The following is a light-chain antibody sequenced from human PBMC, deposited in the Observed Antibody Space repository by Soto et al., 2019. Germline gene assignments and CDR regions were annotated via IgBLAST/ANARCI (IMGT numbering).Light chain of an antibody. CDR3: QQRSNWPIIT. V-gene: IGKV3-11*01. CDR1: QSVSRY. Sequence: DIVSTQSPATPSSSPGESATLSCRASQSVSRYLSWYQQKPGQAPRLLISDTSNRATGIPARFSGSGSGTDFTLTISSLEPEDFAVYYGQQRSNWPIITFGQGTRLEIK. J-gene: IGKJ5*01. CDR2: DTS.